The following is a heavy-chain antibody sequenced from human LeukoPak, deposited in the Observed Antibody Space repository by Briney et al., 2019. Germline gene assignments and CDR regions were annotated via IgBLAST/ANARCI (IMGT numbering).Heavy chain of an antibody. D-gene: IGHD3-9*01. CDR2: MNPNSGNT. CDR3: ARGLYYDILTGLRIYYYYYGMDV. J-gene: IGHJ6*02. V-gene: IGHV1-8*01. Sequence: GASVKVSCTASGYTFTSYDINWVRQATGQGLEWMGWMNPNSGNTGYAQKFQGRVTMTRNTSISTAYMELSSLRSEDTAVYYCARGLYYDILTGLRIYYYYYGMDVWGQGTTVTVSS. CDR1: GYTFTSYD.